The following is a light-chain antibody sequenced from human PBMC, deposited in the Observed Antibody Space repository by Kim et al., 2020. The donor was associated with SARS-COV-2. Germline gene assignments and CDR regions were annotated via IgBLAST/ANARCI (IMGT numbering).Light chain of an antibody. CDR3: QQHNGY. Sequence: TLAACVGDTVTLTCRASQSITSGLAWYQQKPGKAHKLLIYAVSSLDSGVPSRFSGCGSGTQFTLTISSLQPDDFATYYCQQHNGYFGGGTKVDIK. CDR2: AVS. J-gene: IGKJ4*01. V-gene: IGKV1-5*01. CDR1: QSITSG.